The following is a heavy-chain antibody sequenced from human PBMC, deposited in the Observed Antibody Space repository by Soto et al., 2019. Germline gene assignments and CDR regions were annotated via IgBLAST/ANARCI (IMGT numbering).Heavy chain of an antibody. CDR3: ARGNLDV. Sequence: QVQLRESGGGVVQPGRSLRLSCAASGFTFSLFTLHWVRQPPGKGLDWVAVVSTDVNNKFYASSVKGRFTISRDNSKNTIYLQMNNLSPEDTAVYYCARGNLDVWGQGTTVTVSS. CDR2: VSTDVNNK. D-gene: IGHD1-7*01. CDR1: GFTFSLFT. J-gene: IGHJ6*02. V-gene: IGHV3-30-3*01.